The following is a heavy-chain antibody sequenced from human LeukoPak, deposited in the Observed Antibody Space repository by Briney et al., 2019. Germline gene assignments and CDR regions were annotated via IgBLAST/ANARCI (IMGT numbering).Heavy chain of an antibody. V-gene: IGHV4-4*07. CDR2: IYSSGTT. Sequence: SETLSLTCSVSGGSINRYCWSWIRQPAGMGLEWIGHIYSSGTTNYNPSLTSRVTMSVDTSKNQFSLKLSSVTAADTAVYYCARDNKEPAVTLFDYWGHGTLVIVSS. J-gene: IGHJ4*01. CDR1: GGSINRYC. D-gene: IGHD2/OR15-2a*01. CDR3: ARDNKEPAVTLFDY.